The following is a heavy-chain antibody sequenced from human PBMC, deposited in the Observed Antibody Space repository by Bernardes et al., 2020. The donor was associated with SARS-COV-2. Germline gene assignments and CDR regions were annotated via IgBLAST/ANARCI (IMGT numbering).Heavy chain of an antibody. Sequence: ASVKVSCKASGYTFTDYYIHWVRQAPGQGFEWMGWINPNSGGTKSAQRFQGRVTMTRDTSISTAYMELIRVRSDDTAIYYCARCNPTLGATDCLDYWGQGTLGTVSS. CDR3: ARCNPTLGATDCLDY. D-gene: IGHD1-26*01. J-gene: IGHJ4*02. CDR1: GYTFTDYY. CDR2: INPNSGGT. V-gene: IGHV1-2*02.